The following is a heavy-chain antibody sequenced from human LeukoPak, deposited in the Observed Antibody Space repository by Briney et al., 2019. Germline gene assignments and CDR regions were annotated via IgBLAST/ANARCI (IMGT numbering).Heavy chain of an antibody. CDR1: GGSISSYY. D-gene: IGHD2-2*01. V-gene: IGHV4-59*01. CDR2: IYYSGST. CDR3: ARDRGYCSSTSCYGVMDV. J-gene: IGHJ6*03. Sequence: SETLSLTCTVSGGSISSYYWSWIRQPPGKGLEWIGYIYYSGSTNYNPSLKSRVTISVDTSKNQFSLKLSSVTAADTAVYYCARDRGYCSSTSCYGVMDVWGKGTTVTVSS.